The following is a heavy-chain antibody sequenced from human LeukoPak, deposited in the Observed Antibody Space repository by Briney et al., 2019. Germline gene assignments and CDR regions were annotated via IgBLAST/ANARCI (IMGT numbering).Heavy chain of an antibody. Sequence: GASVKVSCTASGGTFSSYAISWVRQAPGQGLEWMGGIIPIFGTANYAQKLQGRVTMTTDTSTSTAYMELRSLRSDDTAVYYCAREKNDFWSGRYYYYGMDVWGQGTTVTVSS. V-gene: IGHV1-69*05. CDR3: AREKNDFWSGRYYYYGMDV. CDR1: GGTFSSYA. D-gene: IGHD3-3*01. J-gene: IGHJ6*02. CDR2: IIPIFGTA.